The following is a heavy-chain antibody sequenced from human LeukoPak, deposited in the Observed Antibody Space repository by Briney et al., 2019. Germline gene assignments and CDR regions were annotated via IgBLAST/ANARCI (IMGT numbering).Heavy chain of an antibody. Sequence: GESLKISCKGSGYRFSSSWSGWVCEMPGKSLEWMGIIYPGDSDTRYSPSFQGQVTISADKSISTAYLQWSSLKASDTAMYYCASGASWDTAMVHFDYWGQGTLVTVSS. D-gene: IGHD5-18*01. J-gene: IGHJ4*02. V-gene: IGHV5-51*01. CDR3: ASGASWDTAMVHFDY. CDR2: IYPGDSDT. CDR1: GYRFSSSW.